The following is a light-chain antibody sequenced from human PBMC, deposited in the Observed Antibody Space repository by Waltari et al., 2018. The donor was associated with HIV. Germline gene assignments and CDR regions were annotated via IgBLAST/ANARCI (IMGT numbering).Light chain of an antibody. CDR2: EVS. J-gene: IGLJ2*01. V-gene: IGLV2-23*02. Sequence: QSALTQPASVSGSPGQSITISCTGTSSAVGSYNLVSRYQQHPGKAPKLMIYEVSKRPSGVSNRFSGSKSGNTASLTISGLQAEDEADYYCCSYAGSSTPVVFGGGTKLTVL. CDR1: SSAVGSYNL. CDR3: CSYAGSSTPVV.